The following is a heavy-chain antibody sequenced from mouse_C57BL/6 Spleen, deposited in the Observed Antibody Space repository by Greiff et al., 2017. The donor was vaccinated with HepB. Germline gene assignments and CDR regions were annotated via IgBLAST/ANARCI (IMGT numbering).Heavy chain of an antibody. J-gene: IGHJ2*01. CDR2: INPSNGGT. CDR1: GYTFTSYW. CDR3: ARDYYGSSPYFDY. Sequence: QVQLQQPGTELVKPGASVKLSCKASGYTFTSYWMHWVKQRPGQGLEWIGNINPSNGGTNYNEKFKSKATLTVDKSSSTAYMQLSSLTSDDSAVYDCARDYYGSSPYFDYWGQGTTLTVSS. V-gene: IGHV1-53*01. D-gene: IGHD1-1*01.